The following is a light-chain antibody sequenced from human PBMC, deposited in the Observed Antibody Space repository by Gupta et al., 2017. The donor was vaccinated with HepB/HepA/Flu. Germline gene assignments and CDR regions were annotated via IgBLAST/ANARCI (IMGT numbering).Light chain of an antibody. CDR2: SNY. CDR3: AAWDDSLNGPV. CDR1: SSNIGNNN. V-gene: IGLV1-44*01. Sequence: QSVLTQPPSASGTPGQRVTVSCSGSSSNIGNNNVNWYQQLPGTAPKLLIYSNYQRPSGVPDRFSGSKSGTSASLAISGLQSEDEADYYWAAWDDSLNGPVFGGGTKLTVL. J-gene: IGLJ3*02.